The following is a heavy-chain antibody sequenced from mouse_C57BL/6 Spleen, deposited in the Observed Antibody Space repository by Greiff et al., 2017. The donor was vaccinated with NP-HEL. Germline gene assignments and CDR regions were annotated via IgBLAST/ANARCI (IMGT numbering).Heavy chain of an antibody. V-gene: IGHV1-80*01. J-gene: IGHJ2*01. CDR1: GYAFSSYW. Sequence: QVQLKQSGAELVKPGASVKISCKASGYAFSSYWMNWVKQRPGKGLEWIEQIYPGDGDTNYNGKFKGKATLTADKSSSTAYMQLSSLTSEDSAVYFCARYSYSNYFDYWGQGTTLTVSS. CDR3: ARYSYSNYFDY. D-gene: IGHD2-5*01. CDR2: IYPGDGDT.